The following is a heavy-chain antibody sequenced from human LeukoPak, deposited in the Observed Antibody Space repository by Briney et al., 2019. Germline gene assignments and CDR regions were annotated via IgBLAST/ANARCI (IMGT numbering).Heavy chain of an antibody. Sequence: SETLSLTCAVYGGSFSGYYWSWIRQPPGKGLDWIGEINHSGSTNYHPSLKSRVTISVDTSKNKFSLKLSSVTAADTAVYYCARNMVRGVIISAPVYWGQGTLVTVSS. D-gene: IGHD3-10*01. CDR2: INHSGST. CDR3: ARNMVRGVIISAPVY. V-gene: IGHV4-34*01. J-gene: IGHJ4*02. CDR1: GGSFSGYY.